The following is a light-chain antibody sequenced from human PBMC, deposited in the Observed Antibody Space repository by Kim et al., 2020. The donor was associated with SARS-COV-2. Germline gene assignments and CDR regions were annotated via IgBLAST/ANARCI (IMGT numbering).Light chain of an antibody. CDR1: QSISSW. CDR3: KQYDHYPRT. CDR2: AAS. Sequence: DIQMTQSPSLVSASVGDTVTITCRASQSISSWLAWYQQKPEKAPKSLIYAASSLQSGVPSRFSGSGSGTHFTLTINSLQPEDFATYYYKQYDHYPRTFGQGTKVDIK. V-gene: IGKV1D-16*01. J-gene: IGKJ1*01.